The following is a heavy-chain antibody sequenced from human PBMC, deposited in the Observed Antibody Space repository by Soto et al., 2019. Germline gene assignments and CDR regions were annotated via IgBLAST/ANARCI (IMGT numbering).Heavy chain of an antibody. D-gene: IGHD2-2*01. CDR1: GYTFTSYY. V-gene: IGHV1-46*01. CDR3: ARDIVVVPADLYYYYGMDV. CDR2: INPSGGST. J-gene: IGHJ6*02. Sequence: GASVKVSCKVSGYTFTSYYMHWVRQAPGQGLEWMGIINPSGGSTSYAQKFQGRVTMTRDTSTSTVYMELSSLRSEDTAVYYCARDIVVVPADLYYYYGMDVWGQGTTVTVSS.